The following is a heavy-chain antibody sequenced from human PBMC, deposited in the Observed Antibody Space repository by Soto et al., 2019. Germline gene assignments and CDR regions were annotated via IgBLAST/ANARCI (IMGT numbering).Heavy chain of an antibody. D-gene: IGHD2-15*01. CDR1: GGSMNSGSYS. CDR2: MYHSGNT. Sequence: QLQLQESGPGLVKPSQTLSLTCAVSGGSMNSGSYSWSWIRQPPGKGLEWIGYMYHSGNTYYRPSIESRATISVDRYKNQFSLNLTSVTAADTAVYYCARVTPATPYYAMDVWGRGTTVTVSS. V-gene: IGHV4-30-2*01. J-gene: IGHJ6*02. CDR3: ARVTPATPYYAMDV.